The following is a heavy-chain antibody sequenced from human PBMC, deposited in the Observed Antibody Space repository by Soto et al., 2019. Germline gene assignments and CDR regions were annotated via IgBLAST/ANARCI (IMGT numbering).Heavy chain of an antibody. V-gene: IGHV4-4*02. CDR2: IYHSGST. CDR1: GGSISSSNW. CDR3: AREQANYYYDSSGYPQVYYYGMDV. Sequence: PSETLSLTCAVSGGSISSSNWWSWVRQPPGKGLEWIGEIYHSGSTNYNPSLKSRVTISVDKSKNQFSLKLSSVTAADTAVYYCAREQANYYYDSSGYPQVYYYGMDVWGQGTTVTVSS. J-gene: IGHJ6*02. D-gene: IGHD3-22*01.